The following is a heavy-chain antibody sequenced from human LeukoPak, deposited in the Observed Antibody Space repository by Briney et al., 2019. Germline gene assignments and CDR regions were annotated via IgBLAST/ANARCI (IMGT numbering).Heavy chain of an antibody. Sequence: GASVKVSCKASGYTFTSYYMHWVRQAPGQGLEWMGIINPSGGSTSYAQKFQGRVTMTRDMSTSTVYMELSSLRSEDTAVYYCARESNYYDSSEGDAFDIWGQGTMVTVSS. CDR1: GYTFTSYY. CDR2: INPSGGST. J-gene: IGHJ3*02. D-gene: IGHD3-22*01. CDR3: ARESNYYDSSEGDAFDI. V-gene: IGHV1-46*01.